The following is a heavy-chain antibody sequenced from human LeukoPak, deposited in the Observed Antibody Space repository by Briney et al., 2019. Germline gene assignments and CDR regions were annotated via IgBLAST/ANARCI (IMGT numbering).Heavy chain of an antibody. V-gene: IGHV3-33*01. CDR2: IWYDESNK. J-gene: IGHJ6*02. CDR3: ARDQVQNYYYSGMDV. CDR1: GFTFSNFG. D-gene: IGHD2/OR15-2a*01. Sequence: GRSLRLSCAASGFTFSNFGMHWVRQAPGKGLEWVAVIWYDESNKYYADSVKGRFTISRDNSKNMLYLQMNSLRAEDTAVYYCARDQVQNYYYSGMDVWGQGTTVTVSS.